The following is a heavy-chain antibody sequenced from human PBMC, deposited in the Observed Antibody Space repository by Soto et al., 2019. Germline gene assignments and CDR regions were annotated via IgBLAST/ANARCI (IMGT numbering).Heavy chain of an antibody. J-gene: IGHJ6*02. CDR2: IKSKTDGGTT. CDR3: TTLGHYYDSSPLDV. D-gene: IGHD3-22*01. Sequence: VGSLTLSCPASGVSFSNAWMNWVRQAPGKGLEWVGRIKSKTDGGTTEYTAPVKGRFTISRDDSKNMMYLQMNSLKTEDTAVYYCTTLGHYYDSSPLDVWGQGTTVTAP. V-gene: IGHV3-15*07. CDR1: GVSFSNAW.